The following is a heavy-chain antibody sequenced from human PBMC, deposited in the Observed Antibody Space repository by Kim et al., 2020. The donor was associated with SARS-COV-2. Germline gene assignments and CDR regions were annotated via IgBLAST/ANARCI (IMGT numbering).Heavy chain of an antibody. CDR1: GGSISSTNYY. D-gene: IGHD1-20*01. Sequence: SETLSLTCTVSGGSISSTNYYWGWIRQPPGKGLEWIGSIYYSGSTYYNPSLKSRVTISVDTSKNQFSLKLTSVTAADTAVYYCARHDITVLTPFDYWGQGTLVTVSS. J-gene: IGHJ4*02. V-gene: IGHV4-39*01. CDR3: ARHDITVLTPFDY. CDR2: IYYSGST.